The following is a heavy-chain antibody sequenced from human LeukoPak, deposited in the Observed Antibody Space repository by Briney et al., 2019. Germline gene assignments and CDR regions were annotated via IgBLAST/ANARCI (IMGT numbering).Heavy chain of an antibody. CDR2: ISSSSSYI. CDR3: AKDSGDYVWGSYRPSNWFDP. J-gene: IGHJ5*02. Sequence: GGSLRLSCAASGFTFSSYNMNWVRQAPGKGLEWVSSISSSSSYIYYADSVKGRFTISRDNAKNSLYLQMNSLRAEDTAVYYCAKDSGDYVWGSYRPSNWFDPWGQGTLVTVSS. CDR1: GFTFSSYN. V-gene: IGHV3-21*01. D-gene: IGHD3-16*02.